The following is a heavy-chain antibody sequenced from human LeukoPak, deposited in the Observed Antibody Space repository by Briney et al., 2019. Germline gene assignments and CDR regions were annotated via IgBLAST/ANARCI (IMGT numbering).Heavy chain of an antibody. Sequence: SETLSLTCAVSGGSISSGGYSWSWIRQPPGKGLEWIGYIYHSGSTYYNPSLKSRVTISVDRSKNQFSLKLSSVTAADTAVYYCARNPVVPAAIRAHWYFDLWGRGTLVTVSS. D-gene: IGHD2-2*01. CDR1: GGSISSGGYS. CDR3: ARNPVVPAAIRAHWYFDL. CDR2: IYHSGST. V-gene: IGHV4-30-2*01. J-gene: IGHJ2*01.